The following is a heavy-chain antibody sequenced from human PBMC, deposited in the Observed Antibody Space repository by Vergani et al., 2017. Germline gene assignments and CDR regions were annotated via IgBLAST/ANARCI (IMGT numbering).Heavy chain of an antibody. Sequence: QVQLQESGLGLLKPSQTLSLTCSVAGDSISSGNYYWNWIRQPAGKGLEWMGRIYSSGSTSYNPSIKSRITMSLDTSENHFALSLSSVTAADTAVYYCARGTFLHAFDNWGQGTVVTVSS. J-gene: IGHJ3*02. CDR2: IYSSGST. CDR1: GDSISSGNYY. D-gene: IGHD1-26*01. V-gene: IGHV4-61*02. CDR3: ARGTFLHAFDN.